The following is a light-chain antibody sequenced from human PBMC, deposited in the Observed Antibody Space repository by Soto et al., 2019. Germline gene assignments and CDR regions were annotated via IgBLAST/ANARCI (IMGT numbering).Light chain of an antibody. CDR3: QSYDDSLGGHVI. J-gene: IGLJ2*01. CDR2: ANT. V-gene: IGLV1-40*01. Sequence: QAVVTQPPSVSGAPGQRVTISCTGSSSYIGAGYDVHWYQQLPGTAPKLLIYANTNRPSGVPDRFSGSKSGTSASLAITGLQAEGEADYYCQSYDDSLGGHVIFGGGTKVTVL. CDR1: SSYIGAGYD.